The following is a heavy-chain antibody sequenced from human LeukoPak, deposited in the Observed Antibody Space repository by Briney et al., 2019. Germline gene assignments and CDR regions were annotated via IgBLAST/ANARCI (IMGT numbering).Heavy chain of an antibody. D-gene: IGHD4-17*01. J-gene: IGHJ4*02. CDR3: AKDLYGDYVGDY. Sequence: PGGSLRLSCAACGFTFSSYGMSWVRQAPGKGLEWVSTNADSVKGRFTISRDNSKNTLYLQMNSLRAEDTAVYFCAKDLYGDYVGDYWGQGTLVTVSS. V-gene: IGHV3-23*01. CDR1: GFTFSSYG.